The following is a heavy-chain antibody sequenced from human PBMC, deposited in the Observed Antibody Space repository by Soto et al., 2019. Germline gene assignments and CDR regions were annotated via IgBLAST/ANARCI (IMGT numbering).Heavy chain of an antibody. Sequence: GGSLRLSCVASGFTFIERYIDWIRQAPGKGLEWVANVKQDGSEEYYVDSVKGRFTISRDNAKNSLYLQMNSLRAEDTAVYYCARDRGYTYGFDFWGQGALVTVS. J-gene: IGHJ4*02. V-gene: IGHV3-7*01. CDR3: ARDRGYTYGFDF. D-gene: IGHD5-18*01. CDR2: VKQDGSEE. CDR1: GFTFIERY.